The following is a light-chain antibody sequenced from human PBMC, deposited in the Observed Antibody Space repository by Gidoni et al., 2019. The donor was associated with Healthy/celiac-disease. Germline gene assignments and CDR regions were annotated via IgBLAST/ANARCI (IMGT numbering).Light chain of an antibody. V-gene: IGKV2-28*01. Sequence: DIVMTQSPLSLPVTPGEPDSISCRSSQSLLHSNGYNYLDWYLQKPGQSPQLLIYLGSNRASGVPDRFSGSGSGTDFTLKIIRVEAEDVGVYYCMQALQTPWTFGQGTKVEIK. CDR1: QSLLHSNGYNY. CDR3: MQALQTPWT. J-gene: IGKJ1*01. CDR2: LGS.